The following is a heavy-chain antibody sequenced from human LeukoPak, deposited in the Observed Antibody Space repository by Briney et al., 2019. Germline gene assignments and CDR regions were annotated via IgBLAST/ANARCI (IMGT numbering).Heavy chain of an antibody. CDR1: GITFSNAW. D-gene: IGHD4-17*01. J-gene: IGHJ4*02. V-gene: IGHV3-15*01. CDR2: IRSKTDGGTT. Sequence: GGSLRLSCAAIGITFSNAWIWLVRQAPGKGLEWVGHIRSKTDGGTTDYAAPVKGRFIISRDDSKNTLYLQVNSLKTEDTAVYFCTTQTPVTPRYFDYWGQGTLVTVSS. CDR3: TTQTPVTPRYFDY.